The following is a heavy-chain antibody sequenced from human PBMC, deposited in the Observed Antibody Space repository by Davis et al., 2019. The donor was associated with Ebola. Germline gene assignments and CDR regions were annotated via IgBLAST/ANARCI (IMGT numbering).Heavy chain of an antibody. D-gene: IGHD3-3*01. CDR1: GFTFSSYG. V-gene: IGHV3-30*03. CDR3: ARGGPYDSFDY. CDR2: ISYDGSNK. J-gene: IGHJ4*02. Sequence: GESLKISCAASGFTFSSYGMHWVRQAPGKGLEWVAVISYDGSNKYYADSVKGRFTISRDNTKSTLYLQMNTLRAEDTAVYYCARGGPYDSFDYWGQGTLVTVSS.